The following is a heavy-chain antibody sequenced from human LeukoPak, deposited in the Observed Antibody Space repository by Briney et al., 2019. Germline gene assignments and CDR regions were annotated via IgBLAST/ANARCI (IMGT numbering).Heavy chain of an antibody. J-gene: IGHJ4*02. CDR3: ARSPWGGAGPFDY. Sequence: GGSLRLSCAVSGFRFNSYAMSWVRQAPGKGLEWVSTISISGGPIYYPVSVKGRFTISRDKSSNTLYLQMNSLRVEDTAVYYCARSPWGGAGPFDYWGQGTKVTVSS. V-gene: IGHV3-23*01. CDR1: GFRFNSYA. D-gene: IGHD1-26*01. CDR2: ISISGGPI.